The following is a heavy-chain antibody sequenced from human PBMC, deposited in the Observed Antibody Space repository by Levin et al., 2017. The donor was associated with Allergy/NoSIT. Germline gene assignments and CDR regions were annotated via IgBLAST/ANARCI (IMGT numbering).Heavy chain of an antibody. V-gene: IGHV4-39*07. Sequence: SETLSLTCTVSGGSISSSSYYWGWIRQPPGKGLEWIGSIYYSGSTYYNPSLKSRVTISVDTSKNQFSLKLSSVTAADTAVYYCASLIGDIVVVDSQYYFDYWGQGTLVTVSS. CDR3: ASLIGDIVVVDSQYYFDY. CDR2: IYYSGST. J-gene: IGHJ4*02. CDR1: GGSISSSSYY. D-gene: IGHD2-15*01.